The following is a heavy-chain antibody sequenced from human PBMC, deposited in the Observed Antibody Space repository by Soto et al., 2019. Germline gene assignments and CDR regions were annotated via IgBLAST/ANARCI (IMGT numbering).Heavy chain of an antibody. V-gene: IGHV3-11*01. J-gene: IGHJ5*02. CDR2: ISSSGSTI. Sequence: GALRVSCAASVFTFSDYYMSWIRQAPGKGLEWVSYISSSGSTIYYADSVKGRFTISRDNAKNSLYLQMNSLRAEDTAVYYCARDSQWGDWFDPWGQGTLVTVSS. CDR3: ARDSQWGDWFDP. CDR1: VFTFSDYY. D-gene: IGHD1-26*01.